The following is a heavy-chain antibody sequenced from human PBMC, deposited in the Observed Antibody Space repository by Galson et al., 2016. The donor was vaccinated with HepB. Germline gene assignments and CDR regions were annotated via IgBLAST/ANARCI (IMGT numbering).Heavy chain of an antibody. CDR1: GFTFNSYT. D-gene: IGHD2/OR15-2a*01. J-gene: IGHJ4*02. Sequence: SLRLSCAASGFTFNSYTMTWVRQAPGKGLEWVSSISATGGSTYYTDSVKGRFAISRDNSKSTVSLHMSSLRAEDTALYYFARVNWALSGWVPYYFDFWGQGTLVTVSS. CDR2: ISATGGST. V-gene: IGHV3-23*01. CDR3: ARVNWALSGWVPYYFDF.